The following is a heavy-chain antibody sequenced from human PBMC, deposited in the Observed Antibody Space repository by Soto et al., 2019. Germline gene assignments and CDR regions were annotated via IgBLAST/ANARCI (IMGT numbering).Heavy chain of an antibody. Sequence: EVQLVESGGGLVQPGGSLRLSCAGSGFTFSRFWMSWVRQAPGKGLEWVANIKQNGSEKYYVDSVKGRFTISRDNAKNSLYLQTNSLRAEDTAVYYCARALCSETDELWGQGTLVTVSS. CDR2: IKQNGSEK. V-gene: IGHV3-7*01. D-gene: IGHD6-19*01. CDR1: GFTFSRFW. CDR3: ARALCSETDEL. J-gene: IGHJ4*02.